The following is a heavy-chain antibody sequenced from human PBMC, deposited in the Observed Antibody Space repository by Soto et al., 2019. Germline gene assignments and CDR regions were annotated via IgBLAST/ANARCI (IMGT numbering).Heavy chain of an antibody. Sequence: QVTLKESGPVLVKPTETLTLTCTVSGFSLSNARMGVSWIRQPPGKALEWLAHIFSNDEKSYSTSLKSRLTLSXATHKXXVVLTMTNMDPVDTATYYCARIKRNTANYYYGMDVWGQGTTVTVSS. D-gene: IGHD1-1*01. V-gene: IGHV2-26*01. CDR2: IFSNDEK. J-gene: IGHJ6*02. CDR1: GFSLSNARMG. CDR3: ARIKRNTANYYYGMDV.